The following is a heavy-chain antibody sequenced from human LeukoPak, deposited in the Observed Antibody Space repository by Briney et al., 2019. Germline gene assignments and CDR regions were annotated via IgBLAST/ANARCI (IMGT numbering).Heavy chain of an antibody. Sequence: PGGSLRLSCAASGFTFSSYSMNWVRQSPGKGLEWVSSISSSSSYIYYADSVKGRFTISRDNAKNSLYLQMNSLRAEDTAVYYCAELGITMIGGVWGKGTTVTISS. CDR1: GFTFSSYS. V-gene: IGHV3-21*01. CDR3: AELGITMIGGV. D-gene: IGHD3-10*02. J-gene: IGHJ6*04. CDR2: ISSSSSYI.